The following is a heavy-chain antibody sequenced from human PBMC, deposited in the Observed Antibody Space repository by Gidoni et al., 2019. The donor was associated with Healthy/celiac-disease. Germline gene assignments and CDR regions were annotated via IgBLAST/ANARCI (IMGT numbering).Heavy chain of an antibody. Sequence: QLQLQESGPVLVTPSETLSLTCTVSGGYISSSSYYWGWIRQPPGKGMEWIGSIYYNGSSYYNPSLKSRVTISVDTSKNQFSLKLSSVTAADTAVYYCARDLYFDWSGGGYYFDYWGQGTLVTVSS. J-gene: IGHJ4*02. CDR3: ARDLYFDWSGGGYYFDY. CDR2: IYYNGSS. CDR1: GGYISSSSYY. V-gene: IGHV4-39*07. D-gene: IGHD3-9*01.